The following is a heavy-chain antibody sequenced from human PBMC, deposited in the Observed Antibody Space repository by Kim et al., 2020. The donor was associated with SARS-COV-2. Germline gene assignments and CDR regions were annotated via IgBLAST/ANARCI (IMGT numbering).Heavy chain of an antibody. Sequence: SETLSLTCAVYGGYFSGYYWSWIRQPPGKGLEWIGEINHSGSTNYNPSLKSRVTISVDTSKNQFSLKLSSVTTADTAVYYCARNVGYCSSTSCRDPGFDYWGQGTLVTVSS. J-gene: IGHJ4*02. V-gene: IGHV4-34*01. D-gene: IGHD2-2*01. CDR1: GGYFSGYY. CDR3: ARNVGYCSSTSCRDPGFDY. CDR2: INHSGST.